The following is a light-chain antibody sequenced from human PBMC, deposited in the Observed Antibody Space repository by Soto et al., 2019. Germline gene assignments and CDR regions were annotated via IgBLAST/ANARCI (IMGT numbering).Light chain of an antibody. Sequence: DIQMTQSPSSLSASVGDRATITCXPSQGIRNDLGWYQQKPGKAPKRLIYAASNLHSGVPSRFSGSGAGTNFTLTISSLQPEEFATDYCQQANSFPITFGPRTRLEI. CDR3: QQANSFPIT. J-gene: IGKJ5*01. V-gene: IGKV1-17*01. CDR1: QGIRND. CDR2: AAS.